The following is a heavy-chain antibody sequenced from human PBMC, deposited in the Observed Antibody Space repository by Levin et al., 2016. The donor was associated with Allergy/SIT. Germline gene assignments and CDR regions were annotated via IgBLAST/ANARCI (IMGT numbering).Heavy chain of an antibody. V-gene: IGHV1-18*01. Sequence: WVRQAPGQGLEWMGWISAYNGNTNYAQKLQGRVTMTTDTSTSTAYMELRSLRSDDTAVYYCARVEPELVDYWGQGTLVTVSS. D-gene: IGHD6-6*01. CDR3: ARVEPELVDY. J-gene: IGHJ4*02. CDR2: ISAYNGNT.